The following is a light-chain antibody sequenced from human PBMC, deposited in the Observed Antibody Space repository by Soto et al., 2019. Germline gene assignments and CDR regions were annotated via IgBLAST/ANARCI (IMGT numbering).Light chain of an antibody. J-gene: IGKJ5*01. Sequence: DIQVTQSPSFLSASVGDRVTITCRASQGISSYLAWYQQKPGKAPKLLIYAASTLQSGVPSRFSGSGSGTEFTLTISSLQPEDFATYYCQQLNSYSTFGQGTRRRL. CDR2: AAS. CDR3: QQLNSYST. V-gene: IGKV1-9*01. CDR1: QGISSY.